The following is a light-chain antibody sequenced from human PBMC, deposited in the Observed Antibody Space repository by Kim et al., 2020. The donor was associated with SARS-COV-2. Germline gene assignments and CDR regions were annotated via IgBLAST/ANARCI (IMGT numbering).Light chain of an antibody. V-gene: IGKV3-15*01. CDR2: GAS. J-gene: IGKJ1*01. Sequence: EIVMTQYPATLSVSPGERATLSCRASQSVSSNLAWYQQKPGQAPRILIYGASTRATGIPARFSGSGSGTEFTLTISSLQSEDFAVYYCQQYNNWPPVFGQGTKLEI. CDR3: QQYNNWPPV. CDR1: QSVSSN.